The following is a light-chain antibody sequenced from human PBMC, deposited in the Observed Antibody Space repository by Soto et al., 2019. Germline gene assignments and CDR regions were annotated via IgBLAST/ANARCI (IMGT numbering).Light chain of an antibody. CDR3: QHRSIWPVS. Sequence: EIVLTQSPATLSLSPGERATLSCRASQSVNSYLAWYQQKPGQAPRLLIFDASNRATGIPARFSGSGCGTDFTLTISSLEPEDFAVYYCQHRSIWPVSFGQGTRLEIK. V-gene: IGKV3-11*01. CDR2: DAS. J-gene: IGKJ5*01. CDR1: QSVNSY.